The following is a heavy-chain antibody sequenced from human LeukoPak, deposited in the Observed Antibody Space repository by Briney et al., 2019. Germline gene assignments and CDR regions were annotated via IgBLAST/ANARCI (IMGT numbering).Heavy chain of an antibody. CDR3: AKTPYVWGSSDIYYYFDY. CDR1: GFTFSSHA. D-gene: IGHD3-16*01. V-gene: IGHV3-23*01. Sequence: GGSLRLSCAASGFTFSSHAMSWVRQAPGKGLEWVSDINGSGGSTYYADSVKGRFTVSRDNSKNTLYLQMNSLRAEDTAVYYCAKTPYVWGSSDIYYYFDYWGRGTLVTVSS. J-gene: IGHJ4*02. CDR2: INGSGGST.